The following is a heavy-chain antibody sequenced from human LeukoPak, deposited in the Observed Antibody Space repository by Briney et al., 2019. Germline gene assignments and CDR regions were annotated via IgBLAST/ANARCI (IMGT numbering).Heavy chain of an antibody. CDR2: IKQDGSEK. CDR3: ARDRRAPYYGFRSGYIDHYYMDV. D-gene: IGHD3-3*01. V-gene: IGHV3-7*01. Sequence: GGSLRLSCAASGFTFNFYGMSWVRQAPGKGLEWVANIKQDGSEKYYVDSVKGRFTISRDNAKNSLYLQMNSLRAEDTAVYYCARDRRAPYYGFRSGYIDHYYMDVWGKGTTVTVSS. J-gene: IGHJ6*03. CDR1: GFTFNFYG.